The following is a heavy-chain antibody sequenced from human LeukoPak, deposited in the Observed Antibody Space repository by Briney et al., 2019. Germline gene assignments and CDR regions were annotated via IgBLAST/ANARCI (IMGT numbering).Heavy chain of an antibody. CDR3: AKALSGYKPPNYYYYMDV. V-gene: IGHV3-30*02. CDR2: IRYDGSNK. CDR1: GFTFSSYG. J-gene: IGHJ6*03. Sequence: GGSLRLSCAASGFTFSSYGMHWVRQAPGKGLEWVAFIRYDGSNKYYADSVKGRFTISRDNSKNTLYLQMNSLRAEDTAVYYCAKALSGYKPPNYYYYMDVWGKGTMVTVSS. D-gene: IGHD3-3*01.